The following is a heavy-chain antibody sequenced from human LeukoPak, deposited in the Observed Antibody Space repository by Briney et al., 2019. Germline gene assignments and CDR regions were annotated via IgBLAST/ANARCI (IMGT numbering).Heavy chain of an antibody. D-gene: IGHD6-19*01. V-gene: IGHV1-46*01. CDR3: ARDPSAVAGGDAFDI. J-gene: IGHJ3*02. Sequence: ASVKVSFTASGYTFTSYYMHWVRQAPGQGLEWMGLINPSGGSTSYAQKFQGRVTMTRDTSTSTVYMELSSLRSEDTAVYYCARDPSAVAGGDAFDIWGQGTMVTVSS. CDR2: INPSGGST. CDR1: GYTFTSYY.